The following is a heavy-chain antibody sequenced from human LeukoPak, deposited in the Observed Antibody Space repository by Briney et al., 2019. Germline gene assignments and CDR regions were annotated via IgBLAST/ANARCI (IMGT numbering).Heavy chain of an antibody. CDR1: RASISDNY. Sequence: PSETLSLTCTVSRASISDNYWSWSRQPAGKALEWIGRTYTSGDTNYNPSLKSRASVSVDTSKNQFYLSLRYVTAADTAVYYCARDRIVGMDVWGKGTTVTVSS. V-gene: IGHV4-4*07. CDR2: TYTSGDT. CDR3: ARDRIVGMDV. J-gene: IGHJ6*03. D-gene: IGHD2-21*01.